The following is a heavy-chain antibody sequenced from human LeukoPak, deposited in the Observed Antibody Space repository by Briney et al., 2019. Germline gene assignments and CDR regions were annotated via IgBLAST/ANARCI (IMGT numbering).Heavy chain of an antibody. V-gene: IGHV1-58*02. CDR3: AAVGYCSSTSCYTYY. J-gene: IGHJ4*02. CDR2: IVVGSGNT. D-gene: IGHD2-2*02. CDR1: GFTFTSSA. Sequence: TSVKVSCEASGFTFTSSAMQWVRQARGQRLEWIGWIVVGSGNTNYAQKFQERVTITRDMSTSTAYMELSSLRSEDTAVYYCAAVGYCSSTSCYTYYWGQGTLVTVSS.